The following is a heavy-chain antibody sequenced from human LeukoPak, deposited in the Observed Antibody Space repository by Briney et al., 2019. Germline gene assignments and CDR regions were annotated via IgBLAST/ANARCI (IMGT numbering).Heavy chain of an antibody. D-gene: IGHD5-18*01. CDR1: GGSISSYY. Sequence: PSETLSLTCTVSGGSISSYYWSWIRQSPGKGLEWIGYIYYSGSTNYNPSLKSRVTIAVDTSKNQFSLKLSSVTAAATAVYYCARDRYSYGDANSFDPWGQGTLVTVSS. CDR2: IYYSGST. J-gene: IGHJ5*02. V-gene: IGHV4-59*01. CDR3: ARDRYSYGDANSFDP.